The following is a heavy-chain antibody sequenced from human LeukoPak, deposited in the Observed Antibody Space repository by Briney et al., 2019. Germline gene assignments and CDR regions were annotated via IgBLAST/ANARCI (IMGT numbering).Heavy chain of an antibody. V-gene: IGHV3-7*01. J-gene: IGHJ5*02. Sequence: GGSLRLSCAASGFSFSSYWMSWVRQALGKGLEWVANMKRDGSEKYYVDSVKGRFTISRDNAKNSLSLQMNSLRAEDTAVYYCARGKDRFDTWGQGTLVTVSS. CDR1: GFSFSSYW. CDR3: ARGKDRFDT. CDR2: MKRDGSEK.